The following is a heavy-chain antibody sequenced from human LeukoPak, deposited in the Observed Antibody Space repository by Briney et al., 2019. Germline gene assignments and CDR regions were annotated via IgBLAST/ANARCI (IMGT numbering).Heavy chain of an antibody. D-gene: IGHD3-22*01. CDR3: ATGRIVVVTHGAFDI. J-gene: IGHJ3*02. CDR2: FDPEDGET. CDR1: GYTLTELS. V-gene: IGHV1-24*01. Sequence: GASVKVSCKASGYTLTELSMHWVRQAPGKGLEWMGGFDPEDGETIYAQKFQGRVTMTEDTSTDTAYMELSSLRSEDTAVYYCATGRIVVVTHGAFDIWGQGTMVTVSS.